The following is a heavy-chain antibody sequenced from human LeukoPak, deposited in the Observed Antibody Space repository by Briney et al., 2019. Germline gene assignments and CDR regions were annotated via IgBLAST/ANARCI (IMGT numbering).Heavy chain of an antibody. Sequence: GGSLRLSCAASGFTVSRNYMSWVRQAPGKGLEWVSIIYSGGSTYYADSVEGRFTISRDNSKNTLYLQMNSLRAEDTAVYYCAREDGYGGNSFDYWGQGTLVTVSS. J-gene: IGHJ4*02. CDR3: AREDGYGGNSFDY. CDR2: IYSGGST. V-gene: IGHV3-53*01. D-gene: IGHD4-23*01. CDR1: GFTVSRNY.